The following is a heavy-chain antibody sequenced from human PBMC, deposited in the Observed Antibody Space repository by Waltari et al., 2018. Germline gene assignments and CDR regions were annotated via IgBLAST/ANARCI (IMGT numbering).Heavy chain of an antibody. J-gene: IGHJ4*02. Sequence: QVQLVESGGGVVQPGRSLRLSCAASGFTFSSYAMHWVRQPPGKGLGWVAVISYDGSNKYYAHSVKGRFTISRDNSKNTLYLQMNSLRAEDTAVYYCARERSSLTFDYWGQGTLVTVSS. CDR1: GFTFSSYA. CDR3: ARERSSLTFDY. V-gene: IGHV3-30-3*01. D-gene: IGHD6-6*01. CDR2: ISYDGSNK.